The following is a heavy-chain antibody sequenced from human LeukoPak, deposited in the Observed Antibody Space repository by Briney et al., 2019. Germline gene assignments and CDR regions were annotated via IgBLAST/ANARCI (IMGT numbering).Heavy chain of an antibody. D-gene: IGHD5-24*01. CDR2: MPYNGGA. V-gene: IGHV4-30-4*01. Sequence: SEILSLTCTVSGDSITSSNFFWSWIPQPPGGDLEWIGYMPYNGGASYNPSLRSRTTISLDTSKNEFSLRLTSVTAPDTAIYYCAREVNVAAGSDGFDIWGPGTMVTVSP. CDR1: GDSITSSNFF. CDR3: AREVNVAAGSDGFDI. J-gene: IGHJ3*02.